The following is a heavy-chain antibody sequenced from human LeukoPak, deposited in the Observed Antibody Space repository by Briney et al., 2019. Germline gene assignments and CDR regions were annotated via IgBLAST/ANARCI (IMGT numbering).Heavy chain of an antibody. CDR3: AKIPHRDDFWSGYYSNYFDY. J-gene: IGHJ4*02. CDR1: GFIFDDYA. V-gene: IGHV3-9*01. Sequence: GGSLRLSCAASGFIFDDYAMHWVRQAPGKGLEWVSGISWNSGSIGYADSVKGRFTISRDNAKSSLYLQMNSLRAEDTAVYYCAKIPHRDDFWSGYYSNYFDYWGQGTLVTVSS. D-gene: IGHD3-3*01. CDR2: ISWNSGSI.